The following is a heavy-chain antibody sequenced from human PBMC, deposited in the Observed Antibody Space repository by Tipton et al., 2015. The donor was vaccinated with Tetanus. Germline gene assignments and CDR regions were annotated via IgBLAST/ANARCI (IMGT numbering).Heavy chain of an antibody. CDR3: AKALGSSAWYGT. V-gene: IGHV3-23*01. CDR2: ITGRGDAT. D-gene: IGHD6-13*01. CDR1: GFTFNTYA. Sequence: SLRLSCEASGFTFNTYAMNWVRQAPGKGLEWVASITGRGDATYYSDSVKGRFTISRDNSKNTLSLQMNSLRGEDTAVYYCAKALGSSAWYGTWGQGTLVTVSS. J-gene: IGHJ5*02.